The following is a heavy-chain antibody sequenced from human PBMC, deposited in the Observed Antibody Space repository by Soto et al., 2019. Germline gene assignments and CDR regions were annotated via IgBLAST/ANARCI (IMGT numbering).Heavy chain of an antibody. V-gene: IGHV1-2*04. CDR2: INPNSGGT. D-gene: IGHD4-17*01. Sequence: QVQLVKSGAEVKKPGASVKVSCKASGYTFTGYDMHWVRQAPGQGLEWMGWINPNSGGTKYAQKFQGWVTMTRDTSISTAYMELSRLRSDDTAVYYCARVADYGDPSDYWCQGTLFTVSS. CDR3: ARVADYGDPSDY. CDR1: GYTFTGYD. J-gene: IGHJ4*02.